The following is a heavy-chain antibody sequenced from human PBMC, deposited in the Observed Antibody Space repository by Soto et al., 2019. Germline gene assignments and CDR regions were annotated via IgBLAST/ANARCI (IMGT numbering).Heavy chain of an antibody. CDR3: ARDQLGSSWYGVFDP. Sequence: QVQLQESGPGLVKPSQTLSLTCTVSGGSISSGGYYWSWIRQHPGKGLEWIGYIYYSGSTYYNPSLKSRVTISVDTSKNQFSLKLSSVTAADTAVYYCARDQLGSSWYGVFDPWGQGTLVTVSS. CDR2: IYYSGST. J-gene: IGHJ5*02. CDR1: GGSISSGGYY. D-gene: IGHD6-13*01. V-gene: IGHV4-31*03.